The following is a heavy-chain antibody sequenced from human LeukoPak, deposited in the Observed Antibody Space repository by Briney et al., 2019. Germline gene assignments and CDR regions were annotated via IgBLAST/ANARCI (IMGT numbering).Heavy chain of an antibody. J-gene: IGHJ4*02. Sequence: GSLRLSCAASGFTFSNAWMSWVRQAPGKGLEWIGEINHSGSTNYNPSLKSRVTISVDTSKNQFSLKLSSVTAADTAVYYCARARRDYGRSFDYWGQGTLVTVSS. CDR2: INHSGST. V-gene: IGHV4-34*01. D-gene: IGHD4-17*01. CDR1: GFTFSNAW. CDR3: ARARRDYGRSFDY.